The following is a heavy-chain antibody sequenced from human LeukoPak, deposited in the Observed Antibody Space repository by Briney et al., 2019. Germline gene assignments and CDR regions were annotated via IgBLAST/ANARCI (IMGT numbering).Heavy chain of an antibody. J-gene: IGHJ6*02. D-gene: IGHD6-19*01. V-gene: IGHV3-74*01. CDR3: ARDNYLAVAGYYYYYYGMDV. CDR2: IDSDGSRT. CDR1: GFTFSSYW. Sequence: GGSLRLSCAASGFTFSSYWMHWVRHAPGKGLVWVSRIDSDGSRTSYADSVKGRFTISRDNAKNTLYLQMNSLRAEDTAVYYCARDNYLAVAGYYYYYYGMDVWGQGTTVTVSS.